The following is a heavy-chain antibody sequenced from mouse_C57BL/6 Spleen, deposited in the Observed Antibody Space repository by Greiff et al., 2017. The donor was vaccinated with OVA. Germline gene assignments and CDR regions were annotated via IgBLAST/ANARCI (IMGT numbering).Heavy chain of an antibody. CDR2: ISSGGSYT. D-gene: IGHD1-1*01. CDR1: GFTFSSYG. CDR3: ARHPLITTVVADAMDY. J-gene: IGHJ4*01. V-gene: IGHV5-6*02. Sequence: DVKLVESGGDLVKPGGSLKLSCAASGFTFSSYGMSWVRQTPDKRLEWVATISSGGSYTYYPDSVKGRFTISRDNAKNTLYLQMSSLKSEDTAMYYCARHPLITTVVADAMDYWGQGTSVTVSS.